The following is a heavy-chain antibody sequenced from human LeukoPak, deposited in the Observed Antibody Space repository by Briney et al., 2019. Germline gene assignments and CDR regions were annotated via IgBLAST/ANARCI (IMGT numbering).Heavy chain of an antibody. D-gene: IGHD6-13*01. CDR2: LSSGSKYI. J-gene: IGHJ5*02. CDR1: GFTFSGDT. CDR3: ARGGTAATGIGS. Sequence: GGSLRLSCAASGFTFSGDTMNWARQAPGKGLEWVSSLSSGSKYIYYADSVKGRFTISRDNAKSSLYLQMNSLRADDTAVYYCARGGTAATGIGSWGQGTLVTVSS. V-gene: IGHV3-21*01.